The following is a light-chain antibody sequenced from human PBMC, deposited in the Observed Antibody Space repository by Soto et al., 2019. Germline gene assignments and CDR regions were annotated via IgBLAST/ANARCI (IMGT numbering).Light chain of an antibody. Sequence: ELVLTQSPVALSLSSGERATLSCRASQSVSSTLLTWYQQKPGQAPRLLIYGVSSRATGIPDRFSGSGSGTDFTLTISRVEPEDFAVYYCQQDNSWPLTFGGGTKVEIK. CDR1: QSVSSTL. CDR3: QQDNSWPLT. V-gene: IGKV3-20*01. J-gene: IGKJ4*01. CDR2: GVS.